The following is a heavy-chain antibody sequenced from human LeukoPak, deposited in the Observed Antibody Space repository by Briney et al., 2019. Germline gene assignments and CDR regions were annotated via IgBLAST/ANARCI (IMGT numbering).Heavy chain of an antibody. V-gene: IGHV4-39*01. CDR2: LYYGENS. D-gene: IGHD6-25*01. Sequence: KPSETLSLTCTVSGGSISIISSSTYYWGWIRQAPGKGLEWIGSLYYGENSHYNPSLKSRATLSVDTSNNQFSLKLTSVTAADAAVYFCARQLPTAAADTRGYFDYWGQGAVFTVSS. J-gene: IGHJ4*02. CDR1: GGSISIISSSTYY. CDR3: ARQLPTAAADTRGYFDY.